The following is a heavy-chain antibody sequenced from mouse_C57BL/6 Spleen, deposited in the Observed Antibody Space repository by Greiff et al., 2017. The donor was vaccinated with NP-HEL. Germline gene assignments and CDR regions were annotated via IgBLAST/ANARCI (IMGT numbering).Heavy chain of an antibody. CDR2: IDPETGGT. CDR3: TRKKVLTGDY. Sequence: VKLMESGAELVRPGASVTLSCKASGYTFTDYEMHWVKQTPVHGLEWIGAIDPETGGTAYNQKFKGKAILTADKSSSTAYMELRSLTSEDSAVYYCTRKKVLTGDYWGQGTTLTVSS. CDR1: GYTFTDYE. J-gene: IGHJ2*01. V-gene: IGHV1-15*01. D-gene: IGHD1-3*01.